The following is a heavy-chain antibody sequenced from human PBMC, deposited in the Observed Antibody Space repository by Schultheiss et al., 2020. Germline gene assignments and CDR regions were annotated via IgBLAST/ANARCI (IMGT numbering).Heavy chain of an antibody. D-gene: IGHD4-23*01. Sequence: SVKVSCKASGYTFTGYYMHWVRQAPGQGLEWMGGIIPIFGTANYAQKFQGRVTITADKSTSTAYMELSSMRSEDTAVYYCAKDGRGGNSGGGYYYYGMDVWGQGNTGTVSS. CDR3: AKDGRGGNSGGGYYYYGMDV. V-gene: IGHV1-69*06. CDR2: IIPIFGTA. CDR1: GYTFTGYY. J-gene: IGHJ6*02.